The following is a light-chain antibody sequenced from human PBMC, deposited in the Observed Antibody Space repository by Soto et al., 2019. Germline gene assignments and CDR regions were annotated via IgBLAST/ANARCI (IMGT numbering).Light chain of an antibody. V-gene: IGKV1D-13*01. Sequence: AVQLTQSPSSLSASVGDSATITCRASPGINSALAWYQQKPGKAPKLLIYDASSFESGVPSRFSGSGSGTDFTLTISSLQPEDFETYYCQLFNNYLFTFGPGTKVDI. CDR3: QLFNNYLFT. J-gene: IGKJ3*01. CDR1: PGINSA. CDR2: DAS.